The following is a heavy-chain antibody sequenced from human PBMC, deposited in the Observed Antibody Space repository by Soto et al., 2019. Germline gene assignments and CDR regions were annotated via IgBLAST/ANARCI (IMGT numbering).Heavy chain of an antibody. CDR2: IVWNSGNI. CDR3: ARIPAAIGYMDV. CDR1: GFTFDDYA. J-gene: IGHJ6*03. Sequence: EVQLVESGGGLVQPGTSLRLSCAASGFTFDDYAMHWVRQAPGEGLEWVSGIVWNSGNIAYADSVKGRFTISRDNAKNSLYLQMNSLRTEDTALYYCARIPAAIGYMDVWGKGTTVTVSS. V-gene: IGHV3-9*01. D-gene: IGHD2-2*02.